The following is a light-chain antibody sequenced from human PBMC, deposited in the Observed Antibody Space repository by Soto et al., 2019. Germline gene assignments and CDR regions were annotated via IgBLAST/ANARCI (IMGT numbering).Light chain of an antibody. V-gene: IGLV2-14*01. Sequence: QSALTQPASVSGSPGQSITISCTGTSSDIGGYKYVSWYQQYPGKAPKLIIFEVSNRPSGVSNRLSGSNSGNTASLTISGLQAEDEADYYCTSYSRYSVLVFGGGTKVTVL. J-gene: IGLJ3*02. CDR2: EVS. CDR1: SSDIGGYKY. CDR3: TSYSRYSVLV.